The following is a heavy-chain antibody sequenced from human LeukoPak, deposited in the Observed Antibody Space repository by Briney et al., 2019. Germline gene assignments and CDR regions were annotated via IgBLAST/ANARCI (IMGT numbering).Heavy chain of an antibody. CDR3: ARDGKAVAVAFDI. CDR1: GLAFTTSG. J-gene: IGHJ3*02. CDR2: ILFDGSNK. D-gene: IGHD6-19*01. Sequence: PGGSLRLSGAAFGLAFTTSGMHWVPQAPGKGLEWLAFILFDGSNKYYAASVQGRFTISRDNSNNTLYLQMNSLRAEDTAVYYCARDGKAVAVAFDIWGQGTMVTVSS. V-gene: IGHV3-30*02.